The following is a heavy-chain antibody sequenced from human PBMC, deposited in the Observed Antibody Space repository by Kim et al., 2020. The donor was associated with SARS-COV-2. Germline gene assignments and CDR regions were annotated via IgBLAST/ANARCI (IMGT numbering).Heavy chain of an antibody. CDR2: ISWNSGSI. Sequence: GGSLRLSCAASGFTFDDYAMHWVRQAPGKGLEWVSGISWNSGSIGYADSVKGRFTISRDNAKNSLYLQMNSLRAEDTALSYCAKDATYVDYGAVDYWGQG. D-gene: IGHD4-17*01. CDR1: GFTFDDYA. J-gene: IGHJ4*02. CDR3: AKDATYVDYGAVDY. V-gene: IGHV3-9*01.